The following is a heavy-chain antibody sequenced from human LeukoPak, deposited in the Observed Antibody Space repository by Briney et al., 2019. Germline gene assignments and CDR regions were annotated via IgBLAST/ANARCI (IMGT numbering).Heavy chain of an antibody. Sequence: SETLSLTCTVSGGSISSYYWSWIRQPPGKGLEWIGYIYYSGSTNYNPSLKSRVTISVDTSKNQFSLKLSSVTAADTAVYYCARVGPIAVAGGDAFDIWGQGTMVTVSS. D-gene: IGHD6-19*01. CDR3: ARVGPIAVAGGDAFDI. CDR1: GGSISSYY. V-gene: IGHV4-59*12. CDR2: IYYSGST. J-gene: IGHJ3*02.